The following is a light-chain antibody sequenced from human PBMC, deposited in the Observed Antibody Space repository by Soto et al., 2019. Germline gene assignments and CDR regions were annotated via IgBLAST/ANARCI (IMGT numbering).Light chain of an antibody. CDR2: EVS. Sequence: SVLTQPPSASGSPGQSVTIPCTGTSSDIGAYIYVSWYQQHPGKAPKLMISEVSRRPSGVPERFSGSKSGNTASLTVSGLQADDEAHYYCSSYAGSNNFVFGTGTKVTVL. V-gene: IGLV2-8*01. J-gene: IGLJ1*01. CDR3: SSYAGSNNFV. CDR1: SSDIGAYIY.